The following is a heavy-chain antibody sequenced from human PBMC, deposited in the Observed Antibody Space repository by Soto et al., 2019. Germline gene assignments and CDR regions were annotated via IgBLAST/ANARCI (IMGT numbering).Heavy chain of an antibody. V-gene: IGHV3-53*04. CDR3: ARDFRPPYGVRYFDY. J-gene: IGHJ4*02. D-gene: IGHD4-17*01. CDR2: IYSGGST. Sequence: GGSLRLSCAASGFTVSSNYMSWVRQAPGKGLEWVSVIYSGGSTYYADSVKSRFTISRHNSKNTLYLLMNSLRAEDTAVYYCARDFRPPYGVRYFDYWGQGTLVTVSS. CDR1: GFTVSSNY.